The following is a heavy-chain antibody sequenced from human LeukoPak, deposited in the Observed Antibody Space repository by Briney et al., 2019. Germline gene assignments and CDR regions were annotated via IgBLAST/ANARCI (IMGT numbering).Heavy chain of an antibody. D-gene: IGHD3-10*01. J-gene: IGHJ4*02. Sequence: ASVKVSCKASRGTFSSYAISWVRQAPGQGLEWMGGIIPIFGTANYAQKFQGRVTITADESTSTAYMELSSLRSEDTAVYYCARDRSYYGSGSYRYYFDYWGQGTLVTVSS. CDR3: ARDRSYYGSGSYRYYFDY. CDR2: IIPIFGTA. CDR1: RGTFSSYA. V-gene: IGHV1-69*13.